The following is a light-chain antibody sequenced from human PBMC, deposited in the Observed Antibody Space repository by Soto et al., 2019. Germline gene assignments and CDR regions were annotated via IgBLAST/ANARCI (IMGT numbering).Light chain of an antibody. CDR2: EVS. V-gene: IGLV2-14*01. J-gene: IGLJ1*01. CDR1: SSDVGGYNY. Sequence: QSLLTQPASVSGSPGQSITISCTGTSSDVGGYNYVSWYQQHPGKAPKLMIYEVSNRPSGVSNRFSGSKSGNTASLTISGLQAEDDADYYCSSYTTSSTPFVFGTGNKVT. CDR3: SSYTTSSTPFV.